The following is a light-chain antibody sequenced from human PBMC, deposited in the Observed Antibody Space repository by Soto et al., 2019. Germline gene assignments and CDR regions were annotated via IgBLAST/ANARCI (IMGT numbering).Light chain of an antibody. Sequence: QSALTQLASVSGSPGQSITISCTGTRSDVGGYNYVSWYQQHPGKAPRLKIFEISKRHTGVYNRFSGSKSGNTASMTIFELQAVYEADYYFSSYKGCGTPLVFGTGTKVTVL. CDR2: EIS. CDR1: RSDVGGYNY. CDR3: SSYKGCGTPLV. J-gene: IGLJ1*01. V-gene: IGLV2-14*01.